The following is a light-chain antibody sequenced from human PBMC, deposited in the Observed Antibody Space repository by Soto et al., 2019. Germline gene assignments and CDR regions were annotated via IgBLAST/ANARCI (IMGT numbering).Light chain of an antibody. V-gene: IGKV3-15*01. CDR3: QQYNDWPPQLT. CDR1: HSVSSK. Sequence: EIVMTQSPATLSVSVGDRATLSCRASHSVSSKLAWYQQKPGQAPRLLIYGASTRATDIPARFSGSGSGTEFTLTISSSQSEDFAVDYCQQYNDWPPQLTFGGGTKVEIK. J-gene: IGKJ4*01. CDR2: GAS.